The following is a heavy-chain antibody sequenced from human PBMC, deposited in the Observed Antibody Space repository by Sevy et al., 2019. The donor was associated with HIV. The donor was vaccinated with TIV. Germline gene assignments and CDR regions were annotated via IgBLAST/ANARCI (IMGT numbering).Heavy chain of an antibody. CDR2: ITLSGSTM. Sequence: GSLRLSCAASGFTFSSYEMNWVRQAPGKGLEWISYITLSGSTMYYADSVKGRFTISRDNAKNSLYLQMNGLRAEDTAVYYCARDRQGITVAGTAIDYWGQGTLVTVSS. CDR3: ARDRQGITVAGTAIDY. CDR1: GFTFSSYE. J-gene: IGHJ4*02. V-gene: IGHV3-48*03. D-gene: IGHD6-19*01.